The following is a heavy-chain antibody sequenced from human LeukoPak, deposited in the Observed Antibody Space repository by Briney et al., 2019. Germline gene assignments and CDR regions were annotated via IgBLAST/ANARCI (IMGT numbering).Heavy chain of an antibody. CDR3: ARPYYDFWSGYYGMDV. J-gene: IGHJ6*02. Sequence: GASVKVSCKASGYSFTGYYMHWVRQAPGQGLEWMGIINPSGGSTSYAQKFQGRVTMTRDTSTSTVYMELSSLRSEDTAVYYCARPYYDFWSGYYGMDVWGQGTTVTVSS. CDR1: GYSFTGYY. CDR2: INPSGGST. V-gene: IGHV1-46*01. D-gene: IGHD3-3*01.